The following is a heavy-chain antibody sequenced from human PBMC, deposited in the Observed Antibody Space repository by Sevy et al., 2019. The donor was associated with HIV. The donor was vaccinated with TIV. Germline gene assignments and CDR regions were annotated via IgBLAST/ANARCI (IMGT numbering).Heavy chain of an antibody. D-gene: IGHD2-15*01. V-gene: IGHV3-48*01. CDR1: GFIFSNYY. J-gene: IGHJ4*02. CDR3: ARVRDRYCSGGSCYYGYFFDY. CDR2: ISDRSDTI. Sequence: GGSLRLSCAASGFIFSNYYMTWVRQAPGKGLEWVSYISDRSDTISYADSVKGRFTISRDNAKNALYLQMSSLRGEDTAVCYCARVRDRYCSGGSCYYGYFFDYWGQGTLVTVSS.